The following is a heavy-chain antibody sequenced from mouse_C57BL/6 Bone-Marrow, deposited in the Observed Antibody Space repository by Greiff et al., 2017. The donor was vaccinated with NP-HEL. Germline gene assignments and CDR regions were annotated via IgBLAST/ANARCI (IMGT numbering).Heavy chain of an antibody. V-gene: IGHV14-4*01. CDR1: GFNIKDDY. Sequence: VQLQQSGAELVRPGASVKLSCTASGFNIKDDYMHWVKQRPEQGLEWIGWIDPENGDTEYASKFQGKATITADPSSNPAYLQLSSLTSEDTAVYYCTYDYDPLYAMDYWGQGTSVTVSA. CDR3: TYDYDPLYAMDY. CDR2: IDPENGDT. D-gene: IGHD2-4*01. J-gene: IGHJ4*01.